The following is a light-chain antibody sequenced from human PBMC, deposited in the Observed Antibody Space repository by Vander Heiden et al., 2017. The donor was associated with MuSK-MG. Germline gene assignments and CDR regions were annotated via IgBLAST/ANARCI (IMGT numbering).Light chain of an antibody. Sequence: QSVLTQPPSASGTPWPRVTIACSGSSSNIGSNTVNWYQQLPGTAPKLLIYSNNQRPSGVPDRFSGSKSGTSASLAISGLQSEDEADYYCAAWDDSLNGPVFGGGTKLTVL. CDR3: AAWDDSLNGPV. CDR2: SNN. CDR1: SSNIGSNT. V-gene: IGLV1-44*01. J-gene: IGLJ3*02.